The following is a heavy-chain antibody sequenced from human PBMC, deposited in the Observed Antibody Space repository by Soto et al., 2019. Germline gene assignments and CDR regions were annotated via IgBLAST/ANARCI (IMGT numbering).Heavy chain of an antibody. CDR3: ARAITYYDFLVDP. CDR1: GGSISSGDYY. CDR2: IYYSGSN. J-gene: IGHJ5*02. Sequence: PSETLSLTRTVSGGSISSGDYYWGWVRPPPGKGLEWIGYIYYSGSNNYNPSLKSRVTISVDTSKNQFSLKLSSVTAADTAVYYCARAITYYDFLVDPWGQGTLVTVSS. D-gene: IGHD3-3*01. V-gene: IGHV4-61*08.